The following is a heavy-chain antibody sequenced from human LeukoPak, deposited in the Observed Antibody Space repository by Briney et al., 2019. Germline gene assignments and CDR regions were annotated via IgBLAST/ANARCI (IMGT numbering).Heavy chain of an antibody. D-gene: IGHD2-2*02. CDR2: INAGNGNT. CDR3: ARDRPCSSTGCYRWFDP. V-gene: IGHV1-3*01. Sequence: GASVKVSCKASGYTFTSYAMHWVRQAPGQRLEWMGWINAGNGNTKYSQKFQGRVTITRDTSASTAYMELSSLGSEDTAVYYCARDRPCSSTGCYRWFDPWGQGTLVTVSS. CDR1: GYTFTSYA. J-gene: IGHJ5*02.